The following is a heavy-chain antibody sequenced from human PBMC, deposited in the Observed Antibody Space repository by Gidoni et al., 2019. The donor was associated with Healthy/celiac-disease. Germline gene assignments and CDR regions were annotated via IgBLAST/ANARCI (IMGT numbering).Heavy chain of an antibody. V-gene: IGHV3-64*01. CDR2: ISSNGGST. CDR3: ARDVGCSSTSCYDYYYYYMDV. D-gene: IGHD2-2*01. J-gene: IGHJ6*03. Sequence: GLEYVSAISSNGGSTYYANSVKGRFTISRDNSKNTLYLQMSSLRAEDMAVYYCARDVGCSSTSCYDYYYYYMDVWGKGTTVTVSS.